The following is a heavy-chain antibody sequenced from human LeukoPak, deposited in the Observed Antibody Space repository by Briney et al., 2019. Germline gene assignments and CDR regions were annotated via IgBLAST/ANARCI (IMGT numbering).Heavy chain of an antibody. D-gene: IGHD6-13*01. J-gene: IGHJ5*02. CDR2: TYYRSKWYN. CDR3: AREFTTLEAAVQFDP. Sequence: SQTLSLTCAISGDSVSSNSAAWNWTRQSPSRGLECLGRTYYRSKWYNDYAVSVKSRITINPDTSKNQFSLQLNSVTPEDTAVYYCAREFTTLEAAVQFDPWGQGTLVTVSS. CDR1: GDSVSSNSAA. V-gene: IGHV6-1*01.